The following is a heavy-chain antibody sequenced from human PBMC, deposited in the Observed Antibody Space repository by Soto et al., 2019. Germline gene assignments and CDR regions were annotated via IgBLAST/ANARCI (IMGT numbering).Heavy chain of an antibody. CDR1: GGSISSGGYY. J-gene: IGHJ5*02. V-gene: IGHV4-31*03. CDR3: AREGDYRTWFEP. D-gene: IGHD4-17*01. Sequence: SSETLSLTCTVPGGSISSGGYYWSWIRQHPGKGLEWIGYIYYSGSTYYNPSLKSRVTISVDTSKNQFSLNLRSVTAADTAVYYCAREGDYRTWFEPWGPGTLVTVSS. CDR2: IYYSGST.